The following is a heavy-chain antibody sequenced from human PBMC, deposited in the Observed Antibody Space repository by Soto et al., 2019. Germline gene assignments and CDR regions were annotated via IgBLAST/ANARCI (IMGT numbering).Heavy chain of an antibody. CDR3: ARDFMDTIFFGYGMDV. V-gene: IGHV3-7*05. Sequence: GGSLRLSCAASGFTFSSYWMSWVRQAPGKGLEWVANIKQDGSEKYYVDSVKGRFTISRDNAKNSLYLQMNSLRAEDTAVYYCARDFMDTIFFGYGMDVWGQGTTVTVSS. CDR2: IKQDGSEK. CDR1: GFTFSSYW. D-gene: IGHD3-3*01. J-gene: IGHJ6*02.